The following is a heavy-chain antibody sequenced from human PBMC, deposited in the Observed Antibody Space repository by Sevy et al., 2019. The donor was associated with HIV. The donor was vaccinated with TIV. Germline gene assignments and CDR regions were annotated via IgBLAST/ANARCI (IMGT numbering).Heavy chain of an antibody. V-gene: IGHV3-13*01. CDR2: IGTAGDT. J-gene: IGHJ4*02. CDR1: GFTFSSYD. D-gene: IGHD2-2*01. CDR3: ARARAYCSSTSCSYYFDY. Sequence: GGSLRLSCAASGFTFSSYDMYWVRQATGKALEWVSAIGTAGDTYYPGSVKDRFTISRENAKNSLYLHMNSLRAGDTAVYYCARARAYCSSTSCSYYFDYWGQGTLVTVSS.